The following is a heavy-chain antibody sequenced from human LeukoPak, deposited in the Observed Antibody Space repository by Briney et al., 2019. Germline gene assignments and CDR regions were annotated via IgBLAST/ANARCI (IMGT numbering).Heavy chain of an antibody. CDR1: GFTFSSYW. J-gene: IGHJ6*02. CDR3: ARDLGEAWYYYYGMDV. CDR2: INSDGSRT. Sequence: PGGSLRLSYAASGFTFSSYWMHWVRQAPGKGLVWVSRINSDGSRTNYADSVKGRFTISRDNAKNTLYLQMNSLRAEDTAVYYCARDLGEAWYYYYGMDVWGQGTTVTVSS. V-gene: IGHV3-74*01. D-gene: IGHD3-10*01.